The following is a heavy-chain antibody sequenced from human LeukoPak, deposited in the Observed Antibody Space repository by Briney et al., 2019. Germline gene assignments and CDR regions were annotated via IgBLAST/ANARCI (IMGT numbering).Heavy chain of an antibody. Sequence: SETLSLTCAVYGGSFSGYYWTWIRQPPGKGLEWIGEIIDTGSTNYNPSLKSRVTISVDTSKNQFSLKLSSVTAADTAVYYCARDSVVAVAGTYFDYWGQGTLVTVSS. V-gene: IGHV4-34*12. CDR3: ARDSVVAVAGTYFDY. J-gene: IGHJ4*02. CDR1: GGSFSGYY. D-gene: IGHD6-19*01. CDR2: IIDTGST.